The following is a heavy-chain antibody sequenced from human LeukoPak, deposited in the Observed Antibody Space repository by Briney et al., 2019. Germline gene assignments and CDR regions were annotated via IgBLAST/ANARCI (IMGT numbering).Heavy chain of an antibody. CDR2: IDPSGGST. J-gene: IGHJ4*02. CDR1: GYTFTSYY. CDR3: ARAPHSGSYDY. V-gene: IGHV1-46*01. D-gene: IGHD1-26*01. Sequence: ASVKVSCKDSGYTFTSYYMHWVRQAPGQGLEWMGIIDPSGGSTSYAQMFQGRVTMTRDTSTSTVYMELSSLSSEDTAVYYCARAPHSGSYDYWGQGTLVTVSS.